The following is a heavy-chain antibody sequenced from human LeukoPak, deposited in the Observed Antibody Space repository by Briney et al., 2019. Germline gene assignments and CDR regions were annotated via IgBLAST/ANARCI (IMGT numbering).Heavy chain of an antibody. CDR1: GGSISDYY. CDR3: ARDALAYRSDY. Sequence: PSETLSLTCTVPGGSISDYYWSWGRQRPGKGLGRSGYIYYSGSTNYNPSLKRRVTISVDTSKNKFSLKLTSVTAADTAVYFCARDALAYRSDYWGQGGLVTVCS. D-gene: IGHD3-3*02. CDR2: IYYSGST. J-gene: IGHJ4*02. V-gene: IGHV4-59*01.